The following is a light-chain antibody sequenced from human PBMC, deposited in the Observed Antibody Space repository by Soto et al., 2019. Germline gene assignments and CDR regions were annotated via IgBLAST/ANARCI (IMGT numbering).Light chain of an antibody. J-gene: IGLJ1*01. CDR2: DVT. CDR1: SSDVGGYNS. V-gene: IGLV2-14*01. CDR3: SSYTSISTYV. Sequence: QSALTQPASVSGSPGQSITISCTGTSSDVGGYNSVSWYQQHPDKAPKLMIYDVTNRRSGVSNRFSGSKSGNTASLTISGLQAEDEADYYCSSYTSISTYVFGTGTKLTVL.